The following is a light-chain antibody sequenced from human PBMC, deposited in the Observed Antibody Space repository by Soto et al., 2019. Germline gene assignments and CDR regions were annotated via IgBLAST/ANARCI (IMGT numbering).Light chain of an antibody. J-gene: IGKJ4*01. CDR3: QQYGSSPRLT. V-gene: IGKV3-20*01. CDR2: GAV. CDR1: QSVSSSY. Sequence: EIVLTQSPGTLSLSPGERATLSCRASQSVSSSYLAWYQHKPGQAPRLLIYGAVSRATGIPDRFSGSGSGTDFTLTISRLEPEDFAVYYCQQYGSSPRLTFGGWTKVEIK.